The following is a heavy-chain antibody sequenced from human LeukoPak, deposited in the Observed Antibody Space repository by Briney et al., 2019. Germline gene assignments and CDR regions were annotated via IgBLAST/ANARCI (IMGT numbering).Heavy chain of an antibody. D-gene: IGHD3-10*01. V-gene: IGHV4-39*01. CDR3: ARSPMVRGVTVLFYFGY. J-gene: IGHJ4*02. CDR1: GGSISSSSYY. Sequence: PSETLSLTCTVSGGSISSSSYYWGWIRQPPGEGLEWIGSINYSGSTYKNPSLKSRVTTSVDTSKNQFSLKLSSVTAADTAVYYCARSPMVRGVTVLFYFGYWGQGTLVTVSS. CDR2: INYSGST.